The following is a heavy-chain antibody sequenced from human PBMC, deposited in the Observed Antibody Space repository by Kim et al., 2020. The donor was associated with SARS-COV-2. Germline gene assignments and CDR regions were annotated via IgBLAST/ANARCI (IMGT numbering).Heavy chain of an antibody. J-gene: IGHJ6*02. D-gene: IGHD5-18*01. CDR3: AKDSYGNYYYGMEV. CDR1: GFTFSSYG. Sequence: GGSLRLSCAASGFTFSSYGMHWVRQAPGKGLEWVAVISYDGSNKYYADSVKGRFTISRDNSKNTLYLQMNSLRAEDTAVYYCAKDSYGNYYYGMEVWGQG. CDR2: ISYDGSNK. V-gene: IGHV3-30*18.